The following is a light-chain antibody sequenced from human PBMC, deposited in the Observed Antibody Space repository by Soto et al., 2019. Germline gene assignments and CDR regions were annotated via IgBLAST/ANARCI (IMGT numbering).Light chain of an antibody. V-gene: IGKV1-39*01. CDR3: QQSYTTPRT. CDR1: QYISTY. Sequence: DIQMTQSPSSLSASVGDRVTITCRASQYISTYLNWYRQKSGKAPEVLIYSASTLQSGVPSRFSGRGSGTDFTLTIIGLQSEDFATYYCQQSYTTPRTFGAGIKVEIK. J-gene: IGKJ1*01. CDR2: SAS.